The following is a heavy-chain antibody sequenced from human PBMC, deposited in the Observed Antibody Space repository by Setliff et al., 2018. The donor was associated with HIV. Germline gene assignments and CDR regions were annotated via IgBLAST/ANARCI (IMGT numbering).Heavy chain of an antibody. CDR2: IYTSGST. J-gene: IGHJ4*02. V-gene: IGHV4-61*09. CDR1: SGSIGSNYY. CDR3: ARQEAGYYFDSSGYYFDY. D-gene: IGHD3-22*01. Sequence: SETLSLTCSVSSGSIGSNYYWSWIRQPAGKGLEWIGHIYTSGSTNYNPSLKSRVTISVDPSKNQFSLKLNSVTAADTAVYYCARQEAGYYFDSSGYYFDYWGLGTLVTVSS.